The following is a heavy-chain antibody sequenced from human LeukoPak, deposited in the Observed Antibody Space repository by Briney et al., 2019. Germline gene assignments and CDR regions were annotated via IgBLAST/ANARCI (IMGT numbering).Heavy chain of an antibody. CDR2: IYSNGHI. CDR1: SDSISSSSYL. CDR3: ARRHYGSGNIDS. V-gene: IGHV4-39*01. Sequence: PSETLSLTCSVSSDSISSSSYLWVWVRQPPGKGLEWIGDIYSNGHISYNPSLKSRAAISVDTSKNQFSLILSSVTAADTAVYYCARRHYGSGNIDSWGQGTLVTVSS. J-gene: IGHJ4*02. D-gene: IGHD3-10*01.